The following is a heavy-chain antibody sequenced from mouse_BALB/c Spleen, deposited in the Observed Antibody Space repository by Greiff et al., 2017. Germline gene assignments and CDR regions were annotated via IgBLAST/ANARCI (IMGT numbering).Heavy chain of an antibody. CDR3: TRGAYYGYDAGY. J-gene: IGHJ2*01. D-gene: IGHD2-9*01. Sequence: EVKLQESGGGLVQPGGSMKLSCVASGFTFSNYWMNWVRQSPEKGLEWVAEIRLKSNNYATHYAESVKGRFTISRDDSKSSVYLQMNNLRAEDTGIYYCTRGAYYGYDAGYWGQGTTLTVSS. V-gene: IGHV6-6*02. CDR1: GFTFSNYW. CDR2: IRLKSNNYAT.